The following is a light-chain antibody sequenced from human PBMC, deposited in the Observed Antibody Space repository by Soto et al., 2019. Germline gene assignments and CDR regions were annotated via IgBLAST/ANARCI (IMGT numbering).Light chain of an antibody. J-gene: IGKJ3*01. Sequence: EMVMTQSPATLSVSPGERVTLSCRASESVHSNLAWYQQKPGQGPSLLIYYASTRVTGVPDRFSGCGSGTAFTLTISSLQSGDFGVYYCQHYSNWPPTFGPGTKVEIK. CDR1: ESVHSN. CDR3: QHYSNWPPT. CDR2: YAS. V-gene: IGKV3-15*01.